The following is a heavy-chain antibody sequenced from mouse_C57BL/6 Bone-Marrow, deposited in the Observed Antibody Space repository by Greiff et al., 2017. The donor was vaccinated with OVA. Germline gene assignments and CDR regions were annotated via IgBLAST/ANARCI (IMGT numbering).Heavy chain of an antibody. CDR3: ARTITTVVEGYFDV. D-gene: IGHD1-1*01. V-gene: IGHV3-6*01. CDR2: ISYDGSN. J-gene: IGHJ1*03. Sequence: EVQLQESGPGLVKPSQSLSLTCSVTGYSITSGYYWNWIRQFPGNKLEWMGYISYDGSNNYNPSLKNRISITRDTSKNQFFLKLNSVTTEDTATYYCARTITTVVEGYFDVWGTGTTVTVSS. CDR1: GYSITSGYY.